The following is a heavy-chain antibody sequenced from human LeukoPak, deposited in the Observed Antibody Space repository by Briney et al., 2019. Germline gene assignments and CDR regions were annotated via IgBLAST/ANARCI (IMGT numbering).Heavy chain of an antibody. J-gene: IGHJ4*02. CDR1: GVSLSDYY. CDR2: ISHTEGT. Sequence: SETLSLTCSVYGVSLSDYYWSWIRQSPGKGLEWIGEISHTEGTRYNPSLESRVTMSVGTSENQLSLKLIFVTAADTAVYYCARIRCGHSGSVCYNHWGLGTLVTVSS. CDR3: ARIRCGHSGSVCYNH. V-gene: IGHV4-34*01. D-gene: IGHD3-9*01.